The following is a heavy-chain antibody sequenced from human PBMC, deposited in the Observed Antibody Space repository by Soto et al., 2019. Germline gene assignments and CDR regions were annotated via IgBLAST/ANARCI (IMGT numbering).Heavy chain of an antibody. V-gene: IGHV1-2*02. D-gene: IGHD5-12*01. Sequence: QVQLVQSGAEVKKPGASVKVSCKASGYTFTGYYMHWVRQAPGQGLEWMGWINPNSGGTNYAQKFQGSVTMTRDTSISTTYMELSRLRSDDTAVYYCARGTGGYDSFRPIDYWGQGTLVTVSS. CDR2: INPNSGGT. CDR1: GYTFTGYY. CDR3: ARGTGGYDSFRPIDY. J-gene: IGHJ4*02.